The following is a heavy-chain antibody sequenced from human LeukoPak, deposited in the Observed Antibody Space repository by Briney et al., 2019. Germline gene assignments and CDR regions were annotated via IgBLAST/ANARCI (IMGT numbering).Heavy chain of an antibody. CDR2: IRYDGGNN. Sequence: PGGSLRLSCAASGFTFSNYAMLWFRQAPGTGLEWVAFIRYDGGNNYYADSVKGRFTISRDNSRNTLYLEMNSLRVEDTAVYYCARLDASRREGYNSNYFDYWGQGTLVTVSS. D-gene: IGHD5-24*01. CDR3: ARLDASRREGYNSNYFDY. V-gene: IGHV3-30*02. CDR1: GFTFSNYA. J-gene: IGHJ4*02.